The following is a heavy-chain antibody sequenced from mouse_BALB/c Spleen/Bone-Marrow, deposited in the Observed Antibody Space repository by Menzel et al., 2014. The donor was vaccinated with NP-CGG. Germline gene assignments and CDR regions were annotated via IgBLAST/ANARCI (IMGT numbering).Heavy chain of an antibody. CDR1: GFTFSSYA. V-gene: IGHV5-6-5*01. D-gene: IGHD1-1*01. Sequence: EVKLQESGGGLVKPGGSLKLSCAASGFTFSSYAMSWVRQTPEKRLEWVASISSGGSTYYPDSVKGRFTISRGNARNILYLQMSSLRSEDTAMYYCARVGITTVDYWGQGTTLTVSS. CDR2: ISSGGST. J-gene: IGHJ2*01. CDR3: ARVGITTVDY.